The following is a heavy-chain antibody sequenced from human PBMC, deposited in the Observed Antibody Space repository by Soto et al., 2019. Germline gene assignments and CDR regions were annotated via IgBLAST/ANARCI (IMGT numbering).Heavy chain of an antibody. CDR1: SASLGNHY. V-gene: IGHV4-34*01. J-gene: IGHJ6*02. CDR3: ARGKPSGYRFGPRNFFYYGLDV. CDR2: VHPSGST. Sequence: SETLSLTCAVFSASLGNHYWAWIRQSPDKGLEWIGEVHPSGSTDYNPSLKSRLTLSLDTSKNQFSLKVASVNAADTAVYFCARGKPSGYRFGPRNFFYYGLDVWGPGTTVTVYS. D-gene: IGHD5-18*01.